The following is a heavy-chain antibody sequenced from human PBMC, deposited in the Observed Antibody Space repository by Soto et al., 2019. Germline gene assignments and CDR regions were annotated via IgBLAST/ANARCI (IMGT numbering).Heavy chain of an antibody. Sequence: QVQLQQWGAGLLKPSETLSLTCGVYGGSFSGNYWSWIRQPPGEGLEWIGEINPSGSTNYSPSLKRRATRSADTSKNQFSLKLSSVIAADTAVYYCARGREGGGASWGQGTLVTVSS. D-gene: IGHD1-26*01. J-gene: IGHJ5*02. V-gene: IGHV4-34*01. CDR1: GGSFSGNY. CDR2: INPSGST. CDR3: ARGREGGGAS.